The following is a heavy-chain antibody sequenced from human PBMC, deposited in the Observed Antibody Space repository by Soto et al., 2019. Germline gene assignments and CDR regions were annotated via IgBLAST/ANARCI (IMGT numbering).Heavy chain of an antibody. CDR1: GFTFSNAW. V-gene: IGHV3-15*01. J-gene: IGHJ6*02. CDR3: TTLAYCGGDCLDYYYYGMDV. CDR2: IKSKTDGGTT. Sequence: VQLVESGGGLVKPGGSLRLSCAASGFTFSNAWMSWVRQAPGKGLEWVGRIKSKTDGGTTDYAAPVKGRFTISRDDSKNTLYLQMNSLKTEDTAVYYCTTLAYCGGDCLDYYYYGMDVWGQGTTVTVSS. D-gene: IGHD2-21*02.